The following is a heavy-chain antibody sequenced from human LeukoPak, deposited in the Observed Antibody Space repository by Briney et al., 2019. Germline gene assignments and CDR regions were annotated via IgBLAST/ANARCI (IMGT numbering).Heavy chain of an antibody. CDR3: KLWSDAFDI. Sequence: PGGSLRLSCAASGFTFSDYYMSWIRQAPGKGLEWVSYISSSGSTTYYADSVKGRFTISRDNSKNTLYLQMNSLRAEDTAVYYCKLWSDAFDIWGQGTMVTVSS. CDR2: ISSSGSTT. CDR1: GFTFSDYY. V-gene: IGHV3-11*01. J-gene: IGHJ3*02. D-gene: IGHD3-10*01.